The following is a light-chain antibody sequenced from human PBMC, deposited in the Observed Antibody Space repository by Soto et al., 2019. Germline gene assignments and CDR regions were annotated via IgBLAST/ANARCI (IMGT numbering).Light chain of an antibody. CDR2: GAS. V-gene: IGKV1-17*02. CDR1: QGIRND. CDR3: QKLNDYPIT. J-gene: IGKJ5*01. Sequence: IQMTKSHSALSASVVYRSSSTCRASQGIRNDLGCYQQKPGKAPKLLIYGASTLQSGVPSRFSGSGSGTEVTLTVSNLQPEDFATYYCQKLNDYPITGGQGTRRAIK.